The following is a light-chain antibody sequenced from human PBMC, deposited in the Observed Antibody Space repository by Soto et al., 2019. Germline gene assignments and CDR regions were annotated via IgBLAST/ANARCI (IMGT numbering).Light chain of an antibody. J-gene: IGKJ4*01. CDR3: QQRANWPLT. CDR2: DTS. V-gene: IGKV3-11*01. CDR1: QSVINY. Sequence: EIVLTQSPATLSLSPGGRATLSCRASQSVINYLAWYQQKPGQAPRLLIYDTSNRATGIPARFSGSGSGTDFTLIISSLEPEDFAVYYCQQRANWPLTFGGGTKVEIK.